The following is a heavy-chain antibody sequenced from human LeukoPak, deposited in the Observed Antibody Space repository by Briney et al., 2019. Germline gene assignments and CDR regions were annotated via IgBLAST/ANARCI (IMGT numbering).Heavy chain of an antibody. V-gene: IGHV1-2*02. CDR3: ARDGGRGWEFDY. CDR2: INPNSGGT. CDR1: GYSFTAHY. J-gene: IGHJ4*02. Sequence: ASVKVSCKASGYSFTAHYIHWVRQAPGQGLEWMGWINPNSGGTHYAQKFQGRVTMTRDTPISTAYMDLSRLTSDDTAVYYCARDGGRGWEFDYWGQGTLATVSS. D-gene: IGHD6-19*01.